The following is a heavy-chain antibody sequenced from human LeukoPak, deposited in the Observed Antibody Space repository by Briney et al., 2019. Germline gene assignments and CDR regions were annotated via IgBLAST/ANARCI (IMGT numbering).Heavy chain of an antibody. J-gene: IGHJ5*02. Sequence: PSETLSLTCTVSGGSISSSSYYWGWIRQPPGKGLEWIGSIYYSGSTYYNPSLKSRVTISVDTSKNQFSLKLSSVTAADTAVYYCAGTDYCSSTSCYLGSWFDPWGQGTLVTVCS. CDR1: GGSISSSSYY. D-gene: IGHD2-2*01. CDR3: AGTDYCSSTSCYLGSWFDP. V-gene: IGHV4-39*01. CDR2: IYYSGST.